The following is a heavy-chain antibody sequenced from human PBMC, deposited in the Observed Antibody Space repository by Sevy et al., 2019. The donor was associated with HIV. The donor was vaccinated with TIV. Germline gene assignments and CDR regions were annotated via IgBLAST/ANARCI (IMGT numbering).Heavy chain of an antibody. CDR1: GYTFTSYG. V-gene: IGHV1-18*01. D-gene: IGHD3-22*01. CDR2: ISAYNGNT. CDR3: ARGGYYDSRASTGGFDY. Sequence: ASVKVSCKASGYTFTSYGISWVRQAPGQGLEWMGWISAYNGNTNYAQKLQGRVTMTTDTSTSTAYMELRSLRSDDTAVYYCARGGYYDSRASTGGFDYWGQGTLVTVSS. J-gene: IGHJ4*02.